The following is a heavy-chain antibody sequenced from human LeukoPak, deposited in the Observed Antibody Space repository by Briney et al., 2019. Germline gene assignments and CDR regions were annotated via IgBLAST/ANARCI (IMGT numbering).Heavy chain of an antibody. CDR2: IYYSGST. CDR1: GGSISSYY. D-gene: IGHD2-15*01. Sequence: PSETLSLTCTVSGGSISSYYWSWIRQPPGNGLVWIGYIYYSGSTNYNPSLKSRVTISVDTSKNQFSLKLSSVTAADTAVYYCARGLYCSGGSCYYIQHWGQGTLVTVSS. CDR3: ARGLYCSGGSCYYIQH. J-gene: IGHJ1*01. V-gene: IGHV4-59*12.